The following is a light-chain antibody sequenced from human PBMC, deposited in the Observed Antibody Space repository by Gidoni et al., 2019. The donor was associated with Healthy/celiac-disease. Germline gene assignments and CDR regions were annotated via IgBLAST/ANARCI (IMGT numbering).Light chain of an antibody. CDR1: QSVSSSY. Sequence: ETALTQSPGTLSLSPGERATLPCRASQSVSSSYLAWYQQKPVQAPRHLIYGASSSATGIPDRISSGGSGTEFTLTISILEPEEYAVYYCQQYGNSHGFTFGPGTKVDIK. CDR2: GAS. V-gene: IGKV3-20*01. CDR3: QQYGNSHGFT. J-gene: IGKJ3*01.